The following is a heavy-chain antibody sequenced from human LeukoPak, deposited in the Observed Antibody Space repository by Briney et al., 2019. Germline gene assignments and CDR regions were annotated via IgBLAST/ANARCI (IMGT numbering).Heavy chain of an antibody. CDR3: ARVAAWDSSGYLFDY. V-gene: IGHV3-74*01. J-gene: IGHJ4*02. CDR2: INSDGSST. Sequence: GGSLRLSCAASGFTFTNHWMHWVRPAPGKGLVWVSRINSDGSSTSFADSVKGRFTISRENAKNTLYLQMNSLRAEDTAVYYCARVAAWDSSGYLFDYWGQGTLVTVSS. D-gene: IGHD3-22*01. CDR1: GFTFTNHW.